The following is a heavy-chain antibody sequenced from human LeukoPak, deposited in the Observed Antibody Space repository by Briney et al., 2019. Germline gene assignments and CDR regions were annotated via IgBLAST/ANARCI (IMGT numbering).Heavy chain of an antibody. Sequence: GGSLRLSCAASGFTLSDYYMSWIRQTPGKGLEWVSYIGSSPSYTSYADSVKGRFTISRDDAKNSLYLQVNSLRAEDTAGYYCARGPQSLGWYFDLWGRGTLVTVSS. CDR1: GFTLSDYY. CDR2: IGSSPSYT. V-gene: IGHV3-11*05. D-gene: IGHD7-27*01. J-gene: IGHJ2*01. CDR3: ARGPQSLGWYFDL.